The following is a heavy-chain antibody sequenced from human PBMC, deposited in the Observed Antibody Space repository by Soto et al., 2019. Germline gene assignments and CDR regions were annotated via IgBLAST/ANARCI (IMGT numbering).Heavy chain of an antibody. J-gene: IGHJ6*03. V-gene: IGHV4-59*01. CDR2: IYYSGST. D-gene: IGHD6-19*01. CDR1: GGSISSYY. Sequence: QVQLQESGPGLVKPSETLSLTCTVSGGSISSYYWSWIRQPPGKGLEWIGYIYYSGSTNYNPSLKSPVTISVDTSKNQFSLKLSSVTAADTAVYYCARLSSGWYYYYYYMDVWGKGTTVTVSS. CDR3: ARLSSGWYYYYYYMDV.